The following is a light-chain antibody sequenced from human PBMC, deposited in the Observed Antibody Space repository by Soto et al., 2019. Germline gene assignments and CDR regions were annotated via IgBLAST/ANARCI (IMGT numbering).Light chain of an antibody. Sequence: IQLTQSPSSLSASVGDRVTITCRASQVISSYLSWYQQKPGKAPKFLIYAASTLKRGVPSRFSGSGSGTDFTLTISSLQPEDFATYFCQQHSSYPPTFGQGTKLEIK. V-gene: IGKV1-9*01. J-gene: IGKJ2*01. CDR3: QQHSSYPPT. CDR2: AAS. CDR1: QVISSY.